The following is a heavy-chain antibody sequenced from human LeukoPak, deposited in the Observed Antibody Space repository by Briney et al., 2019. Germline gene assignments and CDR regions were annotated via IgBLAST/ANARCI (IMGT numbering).Heavy chain of an antibody. Sequence: GGSLRLSCAASGFTFSSYAMSWVRQAPGKGLEWVSAISGSGGSTYYADSVKGRFTISRDNSKNTLYLQMNSLRAEDTAVYYCAIPPLPIPSYGSGSQPFYYWGQGTLVTVSS. CDR3: AIPPLPIPSYGSGSQPFYY. CDR1: GFTFSSYA. CDR2: ISGSGGST. J-gene: IGHJ4*02. V-gene: IGHV3-23*01. D-gene: IGHD3-10*01.